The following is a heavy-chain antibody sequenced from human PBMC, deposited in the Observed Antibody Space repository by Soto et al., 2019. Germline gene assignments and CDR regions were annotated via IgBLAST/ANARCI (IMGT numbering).Heavy chain of an antibody. CDR3: AKDLPPPQYDYIWGIPTGVDY. CDR2: ISGSGGST. V-gene: IGHV3-23*01. CDR1: GFTFSSYA. J-gene: IGHJ4*02. Sequence: GGSLRLSCAASGFTFSSYAMSWVRQAPGKGLEWVSAISGSGGSTYYADSVKGRFTISRDNSKNTLYLQINSLRAEDTAVYYCAKDLPPPQYDYIWGIPTGVDYWGQGTLVTV. D-gene: IGHD3-16*01.